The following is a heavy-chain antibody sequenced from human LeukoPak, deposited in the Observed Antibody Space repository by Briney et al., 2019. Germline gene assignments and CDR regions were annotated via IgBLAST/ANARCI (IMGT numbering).Heavy chain of an antibody. D-gene: IGHD3-9*01. CDR2: IKQDGSEK. CDR1: GFTFSSYW. Sequence: GGSLRLSCAASGFTFSSYWMSWVRQAPGKGLEWVANIKQDGSEKYYVDSVKGQFTISRDNAKNPLYLQMNSLRAEDTAVYYCARPATYYDILTGFSPDAFDIWGQGTMVTVSS. V-gene: IGHV3-7*01. CDR3: ARPATYYDILTGFSPDAFDI. J-gene: IGHJ3*02.